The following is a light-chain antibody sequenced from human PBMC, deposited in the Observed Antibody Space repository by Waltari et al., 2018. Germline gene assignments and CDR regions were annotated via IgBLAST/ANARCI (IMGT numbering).Light chain of an antibody. V-gene: IGLV1-40*01. Sequence: QSVLTQPPSVSGAPGQRVTISCTGSSSNIGAGYDVHWYQQLPGTAPKLLIYGNRNRPSGGPDRFSGSKAGTSASLAITGLQAEDEADYYCQSYDSSLSGSRVFGTGTKVTVL. CDR3: QSYDSSLSGSRV. CDR2: GNR. CDR1: SSNIGAGYD. J-gene: IGLJ1*01.